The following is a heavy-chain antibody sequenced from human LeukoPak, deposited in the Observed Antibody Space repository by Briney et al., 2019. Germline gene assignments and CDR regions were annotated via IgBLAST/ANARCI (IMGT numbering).Heavy chain of an antibody. CDR3: ARGSLATIFPFDY. V-gene: IGHV1-2*02. J-gene: IGHJ4*02. CDR2: INPNSGGT. Sequence: ASVKVSCKASGYTFTGYYMHWVRQAPGQGLEWMGWINPNSGGTNYAQKLQGRVTMTTDTSTSTAYMELRSLRSDDTAVYYCARGSLATIFPFDYWGQGTLVTVSS. CDR1: GYTFTGYY. D-gene: IGHD5-24*01.